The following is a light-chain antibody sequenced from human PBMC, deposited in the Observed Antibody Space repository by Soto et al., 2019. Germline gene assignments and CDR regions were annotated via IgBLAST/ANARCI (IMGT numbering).Light chain of an antibody. CDR2: DAS. CDR1: QSVSSY. Sequence: EIVLTQSPATLSLSPGERATLSCRASQSVSSYLAWYQQKPGQAPRLLIYDASNRATGIPARFSGSGSGTDFTLTISSVESEDFAVYYCQQRSNFITFGQGTRLEIK. V-gene: IGKV3-11*01. CDR3: QQRSNFIT. J-gene: IGKJ5*01.